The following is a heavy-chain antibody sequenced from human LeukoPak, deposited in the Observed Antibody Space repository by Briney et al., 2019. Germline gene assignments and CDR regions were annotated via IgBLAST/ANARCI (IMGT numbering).Heavy chain of an antibody. V-gene: IGHV3-23*01. D-gene: IGHD2-15*01. J-gene: IGHJ4*02. Sequence: GGSLRLSCAASGFTFSNYAMTWVRQAPGMGLEWVSAISGSGGSTYYADSVKGRFTISRDNSKNTLYLQMNSLRAEDAAVYYCAKAPVTSCRGAFCYPFDYWGQGTLVTVSS. CDR3: AKAPVTSCRGAFCYPFDY. CDR2: ISGSGGST. CDR1: GFTFSNYA.